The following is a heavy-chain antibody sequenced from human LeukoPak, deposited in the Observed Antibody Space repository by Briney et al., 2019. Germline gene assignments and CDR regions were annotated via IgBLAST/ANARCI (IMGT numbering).Heavy chain of an antibody. CDR3: ARRYYYYGSGSYYPG. CDR1: GGSISSGSYY. CDR2: INHSGST. V-gene: IGHV4-39*07. J-gene: IGHJ4*02. D-gene: IGHD3-10*01. Sequence: PSETLSLTCTVSGGSISSGSYYWSWIRQPPGKGLEWIGEINHSGSTNYNPSLKSRVTISVDTSKNQFSLKLSSVTAADTAVYYCARRYYYYGSGSYYPGWGQGTLVTVSS.